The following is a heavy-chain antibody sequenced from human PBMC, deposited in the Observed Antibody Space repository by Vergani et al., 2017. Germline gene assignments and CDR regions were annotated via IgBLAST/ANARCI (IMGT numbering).Heavy chain of an antibody. CDR2: NYYSGST. CDR3: ARGGSSSWYYFDY. J-gene: IGHJ4*02. CDR1: GCSISSSSYY. D-gene: IGHD6-13*01. Sequence: QLQLQESGPGLVKPSETLSLTCTVSGCSISSSSYYWGWIRQPPGKGLEWIGYNYYSGSTNYNPSLKSRVTISVDTSKNQFSLKLSSVTAADTAVYCCARGGSSSWYYFDYWGQGTLVTVSS. V-gene: IGHV4-61*05.